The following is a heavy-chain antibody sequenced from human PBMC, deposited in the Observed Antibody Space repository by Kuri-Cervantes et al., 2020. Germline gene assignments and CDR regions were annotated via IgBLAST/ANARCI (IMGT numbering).Heavy chain of an antibody. J-gene: IGHJ6*03. CDR2: IYYSGST. CDR3: ARVVSYYMDV. D-gene: IGHD3-10*01. CDR1: GGSISSGDYY. Sequence: SETLSLTCTVSGGSISSGDYYWSWIRQPPGKGLEWSGYIYYSGSTYYNPSLKSRVTISVDTSKNQFSLKLSSVTAADTAVYYCARVVSYYMDVWGKGTTVTVSS. V-gene: IGHV4-30-4*08.